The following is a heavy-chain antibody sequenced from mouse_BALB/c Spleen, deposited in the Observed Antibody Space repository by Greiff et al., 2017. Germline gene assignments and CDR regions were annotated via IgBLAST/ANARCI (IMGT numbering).Heavy chain of an antibody. J-gene: IGHJ3*01. V-gene: IGHV14-3*02. CDR3: ASDEHYYGAWFAY. Sequence: EVQLQQSGAELVKPGASVKLSCKATGFNIRSYCMDWVKQRPGQGLEWIGRIVPGNGNTKYDKKFQGKATITADTSSNTAYLQLSSLTSEDTAVYDRASDEHYYGAWFAYWGQGTLVTVSA. D-gene: IGHD1-2*01. CDR2: IVPGNGNT. CDR1: GFNIRSYC.